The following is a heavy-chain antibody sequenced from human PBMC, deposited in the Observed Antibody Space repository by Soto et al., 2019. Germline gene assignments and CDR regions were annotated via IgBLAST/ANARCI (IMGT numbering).Heavy chain of an antibody. CDR2: ISVYNDDA. D-gene: IGHD2-2*01. J-gene: IGHJ5*02. V-gene: IGHV1-18*04. Sequence: QVQLVQSGAEVKKPGASVKVSCRASGYIFTNYGITWERQAPGQGLEWMGWISVYNDDANYAPKFQGRLTMTADSSTATAYMELRSLRVDDTAVYFCARAGWQYLLLANWFDPWGQGTLVTVSS. CDR3: ARAGWQYLLLANWFDP. CDR1: GYIFTNYG.